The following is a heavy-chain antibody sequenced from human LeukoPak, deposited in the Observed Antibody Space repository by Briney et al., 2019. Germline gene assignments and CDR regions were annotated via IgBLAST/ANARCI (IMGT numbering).Heavy chain of an antibody. CDR3: LGGNYYHY. Sequence: GGSLRLSCAASGFTFSNYAMSWVRQAPGKGLEWVSGVSGSGGNTYYADSVKGRFTISRGNSKNTLYLQMNSLRAEDTAVYFCLGGNYYHYWGQGTLVTVSS. D-gene: IGHD1-26*01. CDR1: GFTFSNYA. J-gene: IGHJ4*02. V-gene: IGHV3-23*01. CDR2: VSGSGGNT.